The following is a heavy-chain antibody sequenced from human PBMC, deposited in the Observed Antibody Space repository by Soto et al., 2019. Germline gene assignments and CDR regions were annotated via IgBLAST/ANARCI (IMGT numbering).Heavy chain of an antibody. J-gene: IGHJ4*02. CDR2: IWYDGSNK. V-gene: IGHV3-33*01. CDR1: GFTFSSYG. D-gene: IGHD3-22*01. Sequence: GGSLRLSCAASGFTFSSYGMHWVRQAPGKGLEWVAVIWYDGSNKYYADSVKGRFTISRDNSKNTLYPQMNSLRAEDTAVYYCARDYDSSGYPRYYFDYWGQGTLVTVSS. CDR3: ARDYDSSGYPRYYFDY.